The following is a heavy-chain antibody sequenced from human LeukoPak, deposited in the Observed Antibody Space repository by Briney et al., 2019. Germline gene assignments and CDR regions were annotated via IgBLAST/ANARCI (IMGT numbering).Heavy chain of an antibody. CDR2: ISSSGSTI. V-gene: IGHV3-11*01. J-gene: IGHJ4*02. Sequence: GGSLRLSCAASGSTFSDYYMSWIRQAPGKGLEWVSYISSSGSTIYYADSVKGRFTISRDNAKNSLYLQMNSLRAEDTAVYYCASSIDYYDGFFDYWGQGTLVTVSS. CDR1: GSTFSDYY. D-gene: IGHD3-22*01. CDR3: ASSIDYYDGFFDY.